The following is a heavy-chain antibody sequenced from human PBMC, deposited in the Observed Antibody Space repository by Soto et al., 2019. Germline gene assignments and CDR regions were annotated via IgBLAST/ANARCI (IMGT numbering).Heavy chain of an antibody. J-gene: IGHJ5*02. CDR3: ARGEFHSSDFYYAGWFDP. Sequence: QVQLVQSGAEVKKPGASVNVSCKASGYTFTGYYMHWLRQAPGQGLEWMGWIIPKSGDTKYSQKFQGRVTMTRDTSIRTVYMEVTSLRSDDTAVYYCARGEFHSSDFYYAGWFDPWGQGTLVTVSS. D-gene: IGHD3-22*01. CDR1: GYTFTGYY. V-gene: IGHV1-2*02. CDR2: IIPKSGDT.